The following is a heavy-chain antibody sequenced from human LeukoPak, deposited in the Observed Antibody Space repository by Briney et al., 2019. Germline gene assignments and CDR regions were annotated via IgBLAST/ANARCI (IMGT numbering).Heavy chain of an antibody. V-gene: IGHV3-48*04. CDR1: GFTFSSYS. Sequence: GGSLRLSCAASGFTFSSYSMNWVRQAPGKGLEWVSYISSSSSTIYYADSVKGRFTISRDNAKNSLYLQMNSLRAEDTAVYYCAREAKRITMVRGVDYWGQGTLVTVSS. J-gene: IGHJ4*02. D-gene: IGHD3-10*01. CDR2: ISSSSSTI. CDR3: AREAKRITMVRGVDY.